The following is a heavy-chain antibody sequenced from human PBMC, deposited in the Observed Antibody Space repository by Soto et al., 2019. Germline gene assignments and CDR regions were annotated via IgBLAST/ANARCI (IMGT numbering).Heavy chain of an antibody. D-gene: IGHD5-12*01. Sequence: SETLSLTCAVYGGSFSGYYWSWIRQPPGKGLEWIGEINHSGSTNYNPSLKSRVTMSVDTSKNQFSLKLSSVTAADTAVYYCARGRGYSGYAYAFDIWGQGTMVTVSS. CDR2: INHSGST. CDR3: ARGRGYSGYAYAFDI. J-gene: IGHJ3*02. V-gene: IGHV4-34*01. CDR1: GGSFSGYY.